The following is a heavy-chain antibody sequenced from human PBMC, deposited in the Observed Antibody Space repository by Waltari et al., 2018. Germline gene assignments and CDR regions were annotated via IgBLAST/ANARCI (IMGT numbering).Heavy chain of an antibody. J-gene: IGHJ4*02. D-gene: IGHD5-12*01. V-gene: IGHV4-59*12. CDR2: IYGSSGST. Sequence: QVQLQESGPGLVKPSETLSLTSISGAYDWTWIRQPPGMGLEWIGYIYGSSGSTNYNPSLKNRVTISKDTSKNQFSLKLSAVTAADTAIYYCVAYTYSGNSFDYWGQGLLVTVSS. CDR3: VAYTYSGNSFDY. CDR1: SGAYD.